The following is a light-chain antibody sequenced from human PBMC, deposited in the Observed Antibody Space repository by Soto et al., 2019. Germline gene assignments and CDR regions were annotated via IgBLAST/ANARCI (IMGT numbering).Light chain of an antibody. CDR3: SSYTSSSLPV. Sequence: QSALTQPASVSGSPGQSITISCTGTSSDVGGYNYVSWYQQHPGKAPKLMIYEVINRPSGVSNRFSGSKSGNTASLTISGLQAEDEADYYCSSYTSSSLPVFGGGTQLTVL. V-gene: IGLV2-14*01. J-gene: IGLJ2*01. CDR1: SSDVGGYNY. CDR2: EVI.